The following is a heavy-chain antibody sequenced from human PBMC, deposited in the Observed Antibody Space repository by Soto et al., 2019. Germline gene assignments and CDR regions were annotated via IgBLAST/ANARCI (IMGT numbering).Heavy chain of an antibody. V-gene: IGHV3-21*01. CDR2: ISSSSSYI. CDR3: AREWPGCGGDCYSMAFDI. CDR1: GFTFSSYS. D-gene: IGHD2-21*02. J-gene: IGHJ3*02. Sequence: EVQLVESGGGLVKPGGSLRLSCAASGFTFSSYSMNWVRQAPGKGLEWVSSISSSSSYIYYADSVKGRFTISRDNAKNSRYPQMNSLRAEDTAVYYCAREWPGCGGDCYSMAFDIWGQGTMVTVSS.